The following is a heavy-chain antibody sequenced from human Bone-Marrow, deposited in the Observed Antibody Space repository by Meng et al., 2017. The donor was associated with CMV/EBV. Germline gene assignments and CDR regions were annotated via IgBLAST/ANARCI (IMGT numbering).Heavy chain of an antibody. CDR1: GFTFSSYS. CDR3: ARVVTRVRGVITPNFDY. D-gene: IGHD3-10*01. V-gene: IGHV3-21*01. J-gene: IGHJ4*02. Sequence: GESLKISCAASGFTFSSYSMNWVRQAPGKGLEWVSSISSSSYIYYADSVKGRFTISRDNAKNSLYLQMNSLRAEDTAVYYCARVVTRVRGVITPNFDYWGQGSLVTVSS. CDR2: ISSSSYI.